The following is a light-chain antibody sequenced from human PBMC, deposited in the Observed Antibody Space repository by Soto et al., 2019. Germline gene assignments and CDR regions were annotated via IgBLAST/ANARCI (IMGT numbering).Light chain of an antibody. V-gene: IGKV1-5*01. J-gene: IGKJ1*01. CDR2: DAS. CDR1: QSISSW. Sequence: DIQLTQSPSFLSASVGDRVTITCRASQSISSWLAWYQQKPGKAPKLLIYDASSLESGVPSRFSGSGSGTEFTLTISSLQPDDFATYYCQQYNSYSRTFGQGTRWIS. CDR3: QQYNSYSRT.